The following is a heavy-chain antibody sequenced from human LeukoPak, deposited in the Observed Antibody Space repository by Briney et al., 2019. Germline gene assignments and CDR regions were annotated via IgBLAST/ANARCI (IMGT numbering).Heavy chain of an antibody. CDR2: INPDNGGA. Sequence: ASVKVSCKATGYTFTDYYAHWVRQAPGHGLEWMGWINPDNGGAVYAQKFQGRVTMTRDTSINTLYMELSSLRSDDTAVYYCVRGRYYDSSGYPPLDYWGQGTLVTVSS. V-gene: IGHV1-2*02. D-gene: IGHD3-22*01. CDR3: VRGRYYDSSGYPPLDY. J-gene: IGHJ4*02. CDR1: GYTFTDYY.